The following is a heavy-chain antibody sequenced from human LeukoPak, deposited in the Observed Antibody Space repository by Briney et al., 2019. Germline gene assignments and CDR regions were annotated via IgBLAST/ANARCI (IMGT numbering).Heavy chain of an antibody. CDR1: GYTFTSYG. CDR2: ISAYNGNT. J-gene: IGHJ6*02. V-gene: IGHV1-18*01. D-gene: IGHD3-16*01. CDR3: ARDYVIYYYYYGMDV. Sequence: ASVKVSCKASGYTFTSYGISWVRQAPGQGLEWMGWISAYNGNTNYAQKLQGRVTMTTDTSPSTAYMELRSLRSDDTAVYYWARDYVIYYYYYGMDVWGQGTTVTVSS.